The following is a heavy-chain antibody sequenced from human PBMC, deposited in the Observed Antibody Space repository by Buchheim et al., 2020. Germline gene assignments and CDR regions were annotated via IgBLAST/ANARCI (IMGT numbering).Heavy chain of an antibody. CDR2: IYYSGST. CDR1: GGSISSSSYY. V-gene: IGHV4-39*01. J-gene: IGHJ5*02. Sequence: QVQLQQWGAGLLKPSETLSLTCTVSGGSISSSSYYWGWIRQPPGKGLEWIGSIYYSGSTYYNPSLKSRVTISVDTSKNQFSLKLSSVTAADTAVYYCARLVRSRYYYDSSGRYNWFDPWGQGTL. D-gene: IGHD3-22*01. CDR3: ARLVRSRYYYDSSGRYNWFDP.